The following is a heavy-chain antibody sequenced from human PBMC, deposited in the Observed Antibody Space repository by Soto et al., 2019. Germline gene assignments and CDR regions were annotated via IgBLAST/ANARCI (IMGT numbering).Heavy chain of an antibody. Sequence: QVQLVESGGGVVQPGRSLRLSCAASGFTFSSYGMHWVRKATGKGLEWVAVISYDGSSKYYADSVKGRFIISRDNSKNTLYLQMNSLSAEDTAVYYYAISSELWLVIGSDYWGQSSLVTVSS. J-gene: IGHJ4*02. V-gene: IGHV3-30-3*01. CDR2: ISYDGSSK. CDR3: AISSELWLVIGSDY. CDR1: GFTFSSYG. D-gene: IGHD6-19*01.